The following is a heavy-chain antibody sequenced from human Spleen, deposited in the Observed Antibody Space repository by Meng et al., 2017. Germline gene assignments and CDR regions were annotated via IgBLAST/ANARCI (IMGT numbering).Heavy chain of an antibody. CDR3: ARGPTTMAHDFDY. CDR2: INHSGST. J-gene: IGHJ4*02. Sequence: QLQQWGAGLLKPSETLSPSCVVSGGSFSDYYWSWIRQPPGKGLEWIGEINHSGSTNYNPSLESRATISVDTSQNNLSLKLSSVTAADSAVYYCARGPTTMAHDFDYWGQGTLVTVSS. V-gene: IGHV4-34*01. D-gene: IGHD4-11*01. CDR1: GGSFSDYY.